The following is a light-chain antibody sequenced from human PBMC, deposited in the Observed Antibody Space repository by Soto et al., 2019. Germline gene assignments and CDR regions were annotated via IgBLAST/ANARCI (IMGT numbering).Light chain of an antibody. Sequence: EILLTQSPATLSLSPGERATLSCRASQSVSSYLAWYQQKPGQAPRLLIYDASNGATGIPARFSGSGSGTEFTLTISSLQSEDFAVYYCQQYVHWPPGAFGQGTKVDI. CDR3: QQYVHWPPGA. J-gene: IGKJ1*01. CDR2: DAS. V-gene: IGKV3-11*01. CDR1: QSVSSY.